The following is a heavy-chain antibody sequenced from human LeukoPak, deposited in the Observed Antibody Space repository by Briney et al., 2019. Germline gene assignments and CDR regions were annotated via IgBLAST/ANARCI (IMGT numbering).Heavy chain of an antibody. V-gene: IGHV4-59*08. Sequence: SETLSLTCNVSGVSISGYYWTWICPSPGRGREWVGYIYYAGSTISNPSLKSRVSISVDTSKNEFSLMWSSVTAADTAVYFCARQVRFSGALYNWFEAWGQGTLVTVSS. CDR1: GVSISGYY. J-gene: IGHJ5*02. CDR2: IYYAGST. CDR3: ARQVRFSGALYNWFEA.